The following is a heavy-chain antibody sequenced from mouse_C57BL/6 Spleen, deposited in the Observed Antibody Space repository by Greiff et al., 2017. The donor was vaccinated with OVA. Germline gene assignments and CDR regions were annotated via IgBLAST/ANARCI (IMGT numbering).Heavy chain of an antibody. CDR2: ISSGSSTI. CDR1: GFTFSDYG. CDR3: ARHYYGSSYAWFAY. Sequence: EVQGVESGGGLVKPGGSLKLSCAASGFTFSDYGMHWVRQAPEKGLEWVAYISSGSSTIYYADTVKGRFTISRDNAKNTLFLQMTSLRSEDTAMYYCARHYYGSSYAWFAYWGTGTTVTVSS. V-gene: IGHV5-17*01. J-gene: IGHJ1*03. D-gene: IGHD1-1*01.